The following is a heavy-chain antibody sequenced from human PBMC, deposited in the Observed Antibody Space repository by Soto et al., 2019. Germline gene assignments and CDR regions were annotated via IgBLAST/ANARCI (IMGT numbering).Heavy chain of an antibody. D-gene: IGHD6-6*01. V-gene: IGHV4-34*01. J-gene: IGHJ6*03. CDR3: ALRSSYDYYYYYMDV. CDR2: IYHSGST. CDR1: GGSFSGYY. Sequence: PSETLSLTCAVYGGSFSGYYWSWIRQPPGKGLEWIGRIYHSGSTYYNPSLKSRVTISVDTSKNQFSLKLSSVTAADTAVYYCALRSSYDYYYYYMDVWGKGTTVTVSS.